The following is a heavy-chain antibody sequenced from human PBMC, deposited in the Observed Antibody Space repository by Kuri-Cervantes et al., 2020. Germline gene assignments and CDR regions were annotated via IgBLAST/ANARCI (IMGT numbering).Heavy chain of an antibody. CDR1: GFTFSSYA. Sequence: GESLKISCAASGFTFSSYAMSWVRQAPGKGLEWVSAISGSGGSTYYADSVKGRFTISRDNSKNTLYLQMNSLRSDDTAVYYCARIPGIAVAGIDNWFDPWGQGTLVTVSS. J-gene: IGHJ5*02. CDR2: ISGSGGST. V-gene: IGHV3-23*01. CDR3: ARIPGIAVAGIDNWFDP. D-gene: IGHD6-19*01.